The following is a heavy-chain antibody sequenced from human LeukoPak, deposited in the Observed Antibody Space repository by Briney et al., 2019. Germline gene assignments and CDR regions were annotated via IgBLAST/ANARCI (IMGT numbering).Heavy chain of an antibody. D-gene: IGHD3-16*02. CDR1: GYTFTSYG. CDR2: ISAYNGNT. Sequence: ASVKVSCKASGYTFTSYGISWVRQAPGQGLEWMGWISAYNGNTSYAQKLQGRVTMTTDTSTSTAYMELRSLRSDDTAVYYCARGAPLRLGELSLGQYDYWGQGTLVTVSS. J-gene: IGHJ4*02. V-gene: IGHV1-18*04. CDR3: ARGAPLRLGELSLGQYDY.